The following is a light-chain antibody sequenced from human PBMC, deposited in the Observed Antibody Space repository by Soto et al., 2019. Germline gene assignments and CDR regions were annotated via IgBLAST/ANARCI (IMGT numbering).Light chain of an antibody. V-gene: IGLV6-57*04. J-gene: IGLJ2*01. Sequence: NFMLTQPRSVSESPGKTVTISCTPTSGNIATNYVQWHQHRPGSAPRSAIYDDNERPSGVPDRFSGSVDRSSNSASLTISGLKTEDEADYYCQSYDVDNVVFGGGTKVTVL. CDR3: QSYDVDNVV. CDR2: DDN. CDR1: SGNIATNY.